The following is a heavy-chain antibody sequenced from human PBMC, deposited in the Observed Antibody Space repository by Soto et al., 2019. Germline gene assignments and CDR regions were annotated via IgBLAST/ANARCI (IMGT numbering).Heavy chain of an antibody. J-gene: IGHJ3*02. V-gene: IGHV4-59*01. Sequence: LSLPCNSSGGPLSSFYYSWFRQAPGKGLEWIGYIYYTGSTNYNPSLKSRVTMSVDTSKNQFSLKLTSVTAADTAVYFCAVTRGGAHPHDIWGQGTMVTVSS. CDR2: IYYTGST. CDR1: GGPLSSFY. CDR3: AVTRGGAHPHDI. D-gene: IGHD2-21*02.